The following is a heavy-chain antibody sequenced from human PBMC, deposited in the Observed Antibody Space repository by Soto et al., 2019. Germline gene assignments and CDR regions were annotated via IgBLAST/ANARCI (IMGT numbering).Heavy chain of an antibody. V-gene: IGHV3-48*02. CDR2: ISSSSSTI. J-gene: IGHJ6*02. CDR3: ARDRGVSKPLYYYGMDV. CDR1: GFTFSSYS. D-gene: IGHD3-10*01. Sequence: GGSLRLSCAASGFTFSSYSMNWVRQAPGKGLEWVSYISSSSSTIYYADSVKGRFTISRDNAKNSLYLQMNSLRDEDTAVYYCARDRGVSKPLYYYGMDVWGQGTTVTVSS.